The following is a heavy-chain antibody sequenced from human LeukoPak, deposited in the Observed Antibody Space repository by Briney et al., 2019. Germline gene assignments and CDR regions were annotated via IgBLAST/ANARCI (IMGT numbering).Heavy chain of an antibody. CDR1: GYTFTGNY. V-gene: IGHV1-2*02. Sequence: ASVKASCKASGYTFTGNYMHWVRQAPGQGLEWMGWINPNSGGTNYAQKFQGRVTMTRDTSSSTAYMELSRLRSDDTAVYYCARVVLYGSGRLSWPNYGMDVWGQGTTVTVSS. CDR3: ARVVLYGSGRLSWPNYGMDV. J-gene: IGHJ6*02. D-gene: IGHD3-10*01. CDR2: INPNSGGT.